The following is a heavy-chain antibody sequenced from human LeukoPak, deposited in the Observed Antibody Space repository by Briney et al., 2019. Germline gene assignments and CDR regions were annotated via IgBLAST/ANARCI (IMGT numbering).Heavy chain of an antibody. J-gene: IGHJ3*02. V-gene: IGHV3-23*01. CDR1: GFTFSSYA. CDR2: ISGSGGST. Sequence: PGGSLRLSCAASGFTFSSYAMSWVRQAPGKGLEWVSAISGSGGSTYYADSVKGRFTISRDNSKNTLYLQMNSLRAEDTAVYYCAELHVVVTAMGPPDAFDIWGQGTMVTVSS. CDR3: AELHVVVTAMGPPDAFDI. D-gene: IGHD2-21*02.